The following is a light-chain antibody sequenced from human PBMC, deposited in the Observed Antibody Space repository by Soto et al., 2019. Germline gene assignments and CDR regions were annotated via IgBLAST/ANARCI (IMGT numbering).Light chain of an antibody. CDR2: AAS. CDR3: QRYHSFPRT. V-gene: IGKV1-27*01. CDR1: QDISNY. Sequence: DIQMTQSPSSLSASVGDRVTITCRASQDISNYLAWHQHIPGKSPKLLIYAASTLQSGVPSRFSGSGSGTDFTLTISSLQPEDVATYYCQRYHSFPRTFGQGTKVEI. J-gene: IGKJ1*01.